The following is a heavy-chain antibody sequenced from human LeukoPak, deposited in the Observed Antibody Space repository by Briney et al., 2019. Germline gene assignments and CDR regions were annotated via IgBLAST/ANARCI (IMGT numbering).Heavy chain of an antibody. J-gene: IGHJ4*02. Sequence: GRSLRLSCAASGVAFSGYAISWGRQAPGRWPGWVSALSGSGGSTYYAASVKGRFTISRDNSKNTLYLQMNSLRAEDTAVYYCAKDQPTFSYYYDRIYWGQGTLVTVSS. CDR3: AKDQPTFSYYYDRIY. CDR2: LSGSGGST. CDR1: GVAFSGYA. V-gene: IGHV3-23*01. D-gene: IGHD3-22*01.